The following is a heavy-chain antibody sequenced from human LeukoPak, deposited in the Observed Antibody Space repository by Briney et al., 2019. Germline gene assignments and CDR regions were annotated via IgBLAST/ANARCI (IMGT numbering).Heavy chain of an antibody. CDR1: GFTFSSYA. CDR3: AREQYDDSGPDAFDI. V-gene: IGHV3-23*01. CDR2: ISGSGGST. Sequence: GGSLRLSCAASGFTFSSYAMSWVRQAPGKGLEWVSAISGSGGSTYYADSVKGRFTISRDNSENTLYLQMNSLRAEDMAEYYCAREQYDDSGPDAFDIWGQGTMVTVSS. D-gene: IGHD3-16*01. J-gene: IGHJ3*02.